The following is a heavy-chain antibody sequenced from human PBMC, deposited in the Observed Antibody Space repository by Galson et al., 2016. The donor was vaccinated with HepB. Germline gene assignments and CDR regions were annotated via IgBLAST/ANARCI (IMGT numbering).Heavy chain of an antibody. CDR2: VRSKGNSYAT. Sequence: SLRLSCAASGFTFSGSAMHWVRQASGKGLEWVGRVRSKGNSYATGYAASVKGRFTISRDDSKNTAYLQVNSLKTEDTAVYYCTRAPSGWYPLDYWGQGTLVTVSS. D-gene: IGHD6-19*01. CDR3: TRAPSGWYPLDY. J-gene: IGHJ4*02. V-gene: IGHV3-73*01. CDR1: GFTFSGSA.